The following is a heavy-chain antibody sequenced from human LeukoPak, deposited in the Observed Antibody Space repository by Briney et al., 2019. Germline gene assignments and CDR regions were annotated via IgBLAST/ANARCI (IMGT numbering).Heavy chain of an antibody. CDR3: AKGQWPVQNYFDY. J-gene: IGHJ4*02. Sequence: GGSLRLSCAASGFTFSSYAMSWVRQAPGKGLEWVSAISGSGGSTYYADSVRGRFTISRDNSKNTLYLQMNSLRAEDTAVYYCAKGQWPVQNYFDYWGQGTLVTVSS. CDR2: ISGSGGST. D-gene: IGHD6-19*01. V-gene: IGHV3-23*01. CDR1: GFTFSSYA.